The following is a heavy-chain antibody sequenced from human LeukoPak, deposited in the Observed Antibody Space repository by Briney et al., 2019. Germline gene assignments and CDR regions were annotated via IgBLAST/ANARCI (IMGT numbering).Heavy chain of an antibody. V-gene: IGHV3-7*01. D-gene: IGHD2-21*02. CDR3: ASDSPFDY. J-gene: IGHJ4*02. CDR1: GVSFSGYY. CDR2: IKQDGSEK. Sequence: PSETLSLTCAVYGVSFSGYYWSWIRQPPGKGLEWVANIKQDGSEKYYVDSVKGRFTVSRDNAINSLYLQMNSLRAEDTAVYYCASDSPFDYWGQGTLVTVSS.